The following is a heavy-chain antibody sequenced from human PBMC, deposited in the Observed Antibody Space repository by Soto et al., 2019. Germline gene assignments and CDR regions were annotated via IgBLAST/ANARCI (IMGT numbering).Heavy chain of an antibody. J-gene: IGHJ4*02. Sequence: EVQLVESGGGLIQPGGSLRLSCAASGFSVSTTYMSWVRQAPGKGLEWVSIIFSGGSTYHTDSVKGRFTISRGNSKNTLYLQMDSLRAEETAVYYCARGGRDMDYWGQGTLVTVSS. CDR1: GFSVSTTY. CDR3: ARGGRDMDY. CDR2: IFSGGST. D-gene: IGHD1-26*01. V-gene: IGHV3-53*01.